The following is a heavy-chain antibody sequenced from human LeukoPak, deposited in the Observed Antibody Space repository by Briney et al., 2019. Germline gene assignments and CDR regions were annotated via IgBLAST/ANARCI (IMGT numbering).Heavy chain of an antibody. Sequence: SETLSLTCTVSGGSISSSSHYWGWIRQPPGKGLEWIGSIYYSGSTYYNPSLKSRVTISVDTSKNQFSLKLSSVTAADTAVYYCARDLGYCSGGSCYSHWDYWGQGTLVSVSS. CDR2: IYYSGST. D-gene: IGHD2-15*01. CDR1: GGSISSSSHY. J-gene: IGHJ4*02. V-gene: IGHV4-39*07. CDR3: ARDLGYCSGGSCYSHWDY.